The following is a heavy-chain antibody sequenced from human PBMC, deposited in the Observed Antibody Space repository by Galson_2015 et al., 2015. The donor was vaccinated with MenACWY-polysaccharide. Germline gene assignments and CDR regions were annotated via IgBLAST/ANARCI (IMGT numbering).Heavy chain of an antibody. CDR2: ITSTAGST. CDR1: GFTFSSFV. Sequence: ALRISCAASGFTFSSFVMSWVRQAPGKGLEWVSAITSTAGSTYYEDSVKGRFTVSRDNSKNTLYLEMNTLRVEDTAVYYCAKCPSDTSGWYGAKSDYWGRGTLVTVSS. V-gene: IGHV3-23*05. J-gene: IGHJ4*02. D-gene: IGHD6-19*01. CDR3: AKCPSDTSGWYGAKSDY.